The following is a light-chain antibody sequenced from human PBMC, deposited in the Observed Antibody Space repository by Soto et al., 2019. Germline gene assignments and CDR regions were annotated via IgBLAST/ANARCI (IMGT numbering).Light chain of an antibody. V-gene: IGLV2-8*01. J-gene: IGLJ1*01. Sequence: QSVLTQPPSASGSFGQSVTISCTGTSSDVGGYNYVSWYQQYPGKAPKLMIYEVSERPSGVPDRFPGSKSGNTASLTVSGLQADDEADSYCSSYSGTNSHYVFGTGTTVTVL. CDR3: SSYSGTNSHYV. CDR2: EVS. CDR1: SSDVGGYNY.